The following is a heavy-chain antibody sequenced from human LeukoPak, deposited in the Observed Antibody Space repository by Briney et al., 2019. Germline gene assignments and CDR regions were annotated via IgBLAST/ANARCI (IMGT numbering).Heavy chain of an antibody. V-gene: IGHV1-69*06. CDR1: GGTFSSYA. J-gene: IGHJ4*02. CDR2: IIPIFGTA. D-gene: IGHD3-22*01. Sequence: SVKVSCKASGGTFSSYAISWVRQAPGQGLEWMGRIIPIFGTANYVQKFQGRVTITADKSTSTAYMELSSLRSEDTAVYYCVTYDSSGYQYYFDYWGQGIPVTVSS. CDR3: VTYDSSGYQYYFDY.